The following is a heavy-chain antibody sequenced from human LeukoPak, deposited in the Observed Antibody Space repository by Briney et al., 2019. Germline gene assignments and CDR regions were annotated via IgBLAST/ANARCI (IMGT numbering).Heavy chain of an antibody. CDR2: ISGSGGST. D-gene: IGHD6-19*01. V-gene: IGHV3-23*01. Sequence: GGSLRLSCAASGFTFSSNSMNWVRQAPGKGLEWVSAISGSGGSTYYADSVKGRFTISRDNSKNTLYLQMNSLRAEDTAVYYCAKDPSSGWYNYWGQGTLVTVSS. CDR3: AKDPSSGWYNY. CDR1: GFTFSSNS. J-gene: IGHJ4*02.